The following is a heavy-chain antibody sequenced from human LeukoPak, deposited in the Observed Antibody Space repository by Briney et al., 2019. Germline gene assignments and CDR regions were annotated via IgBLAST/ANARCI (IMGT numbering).Heavy chain of an antibody. CDR1: GFTFSDYY. CDR3: ARVEDYYDSSGYYFDY. J-gene: IGHJ4*02. CDR2: ISSSGSTI. Sequence: PGGSLRLSCAASGFTFSDYYMSWIRQAPGKGLEWVSYISSSGSTIYYADSVKGRFTISRDNAKNSLYLQMNSLRAEDTAVYYCARVEDYYDSSGYYFDYWGQGTLSPSPQ. D-gene: IGHD3-22*01. V-gene: IGHV3-11*01.